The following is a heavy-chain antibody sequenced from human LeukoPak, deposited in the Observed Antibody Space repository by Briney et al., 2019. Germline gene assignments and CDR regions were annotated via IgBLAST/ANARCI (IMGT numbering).Heavy chain of an antibody. CDR3: ARGGRYGYSGYAYYGMDV. V-gene: IGHV1-69*04. CDR1: GGTFSSYA. CDR2: IIPILGIA. Sequence: ASVKVSCKASGGTFSSYAISWVRQAPGQGLEWMGRIIPILGIANYAQKFQGRVTITADKSTSTAYMELSSLRSEDTAVYYCARGGRYGYSGYAYYGMDVWGQGTTVTVSS. D-gene: IGHD5-12*01. J-gene: IGHJ6*02.